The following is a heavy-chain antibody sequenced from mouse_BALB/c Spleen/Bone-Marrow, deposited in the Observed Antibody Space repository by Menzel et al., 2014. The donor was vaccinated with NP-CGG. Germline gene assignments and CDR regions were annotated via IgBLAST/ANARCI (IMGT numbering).Heavy chain of an antibody. V-gene: IGHV4-1*02. CDR1: GFDFSRYW. CDR2: INPDSSTM. CDR3: ARLGYYVLFAY. D-gene: IGHD1-1*02. J-gene: IGHJ3*01. Sequence: EVMLVESGGGLVQPGGSLKLSCEASGFDFSRYWMSWVRQTPGKGLEWIGEINPDSSTMNYTPSLKDKFIISRDNAKKKLKRKMRKVRFEDAGLYYCARLGYYVLFAYGGQETQLTVSA.